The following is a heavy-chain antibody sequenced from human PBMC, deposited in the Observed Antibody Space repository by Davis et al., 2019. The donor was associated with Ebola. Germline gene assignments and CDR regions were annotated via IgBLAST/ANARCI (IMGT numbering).Heavy chain of an antibody. D-gene: IGHD3-22*01. CDR1: GYTFTSYG. Sequence: ASVKVSCKASGYTFTSYGISWVRQAPGQGLEWMGWISAYNGNTNYAQKLQGRVTMTTDTSTSTAYMELRSLRSDDTAVYYCARVPPDYYDSSGLFDYWGQGTLVTVSS. J-gene: IGHJ4*02. CDR2: ISAYNGNT. CDR3: ARVPPDYYDSSGLFDY. V-gene: IGHV1-18*01.